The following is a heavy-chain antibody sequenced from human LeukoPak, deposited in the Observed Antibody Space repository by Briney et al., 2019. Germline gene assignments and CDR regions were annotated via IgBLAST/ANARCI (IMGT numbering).Heavy chain of an antibody. CDR1: GFTFSDYA. J-gene: IGHJ5*02. V-gene: IGHV3-30-3*01. D-gene: IGHD6-19*01. CDR3: ARDRPPSESIAVAGTVWGWFDP. Sequence: GRSLRLSCAASGFTFSDYAMHWVRQAPGKGLEWVAVISYDGSNKYYADSVKGRFTISRDNSKNTLYLQMNSLRAEDTAVYYCARDRPPSESIAVAGTVWGWFDPWGQGTLVTVSS. CDR2: ISYDGSNK.